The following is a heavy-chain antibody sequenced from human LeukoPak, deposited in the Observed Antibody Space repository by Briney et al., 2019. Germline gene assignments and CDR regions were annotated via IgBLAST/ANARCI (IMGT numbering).Heavy chain of an antibody. J-gene: IGHJ6*02. CDR1: GFKFSDHY. V-gene: IGHV3-72*01. D-gene: IGHD2-21*01. CDR3: GRIAINAKNGIDV. Sequence: QPGGSQRLSCAASGFKFSDHYIAWVRHAPGKGLEWVGRSRNKASSYTTEYAASVEGRFTISRDVSESSLYLQMNSLRTEDTAVYYCGRIAINAKNGIDVWGQGTTVTVSS. CDR2: SRNKASSYTT.